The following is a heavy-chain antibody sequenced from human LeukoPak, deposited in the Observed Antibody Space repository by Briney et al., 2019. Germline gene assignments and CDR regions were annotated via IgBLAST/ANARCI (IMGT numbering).Heavy chain of an antibody. CDR2: IIPMFGVA. CDR1: GGTFSNYA. D-gene: IGHD6-19*01. CDR3: ASGLGYSSGWYNFDY. V-gene: IGHV1-69*04. Sequence: ASLKVSCKASGGTFSNYAISWVRQAPGQGLEWMGRIIPMFGVAKYAQKFQGRVTITADKSTSTAYMELSSLRSEDTAVYYCASGLGYSSGWYNFDYWGQGTLVTVSS. J-gene: IGHJ4*02.